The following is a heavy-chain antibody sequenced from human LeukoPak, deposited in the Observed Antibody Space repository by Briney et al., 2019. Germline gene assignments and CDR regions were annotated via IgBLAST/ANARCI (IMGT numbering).Heavy chain of an antibody. D-gene: IGHD1-14*01. CDR2: ISAYNGNT. J-gene: IGHJ4*02. CDR1: GYTFTSYG. CDR3: AGTYSPYYFDY. V-gene: IGHV1-18*01. Sequence: ASVNVSCKASGYTFTSYGISWVRQAPGQGLEWMGWISAYNGNTNYAQKLQGRVTMTTDTSTSTAYMELRSLRSEDTAVYYCAGTYSPYYFDYWGQGTLVTVSS.